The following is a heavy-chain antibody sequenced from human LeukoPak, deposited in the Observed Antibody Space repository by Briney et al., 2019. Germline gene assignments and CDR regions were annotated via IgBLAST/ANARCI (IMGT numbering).Heavy chain of an antibody. CDR1: GFTFSSYA. Sequence: GGSLRLSCAASGFTFSSYAMHWVRQAPGKGLEYVSAISSNGGSTYYANSVKGRFTISRDNSKNTLYLQMGSLRAEDMAVYYCARDLGYDFWGGYGYWGQGTLVTVSS. D-gene: IGHD3-3*01. CDR3: ARDLGYDFWGGYGY. CDR2: ISSNGGST. J-gene: IGHJ4*02. V-gene: IGHV3-64*01.